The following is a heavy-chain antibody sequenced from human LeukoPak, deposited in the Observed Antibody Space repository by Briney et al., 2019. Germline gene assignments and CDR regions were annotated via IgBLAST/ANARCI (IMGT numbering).Heavy chain of an antibody. CDR3: AKARGLGIVGAHFDY. D-gene: IGHD1-26*01. CDR2: ISGGGGTT. J-gene: IGHJ4*02. CDR1: GFTFSSYA. V-gene: IGHV3-23*01. Sequence: GGSLRLSCAASGFTFSSYAMTWVRQAPGKGLEWVSTISGGGGTTYYPDSVKGRFTISRDNSKNTLYLQMSSLRAEDTAVYYCAKARGLGIVGAHFDYWGQGTLVTVSS.